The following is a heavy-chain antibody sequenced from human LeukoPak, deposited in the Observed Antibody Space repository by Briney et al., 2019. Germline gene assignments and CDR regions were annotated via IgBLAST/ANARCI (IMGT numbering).Heavy chain of an antibody. CDR2: ISSSSSTI. CDR3: ARDTYSGSFD. D-gene: IGHD1-26*01. V-gene: IGHV3-48*01. CDR1: GFTFSSYS. Sequence: GESLRLSCAASGFTFSSYSMNWVRQAPGKGLEWVSYISSSSSTIYYADSVKGRFTISRDNAKNSLYLQMDSLRAEDTAVYYCARDTYSGSFDWGQGTLVTVSS. J-gene: IGHJ4*02.